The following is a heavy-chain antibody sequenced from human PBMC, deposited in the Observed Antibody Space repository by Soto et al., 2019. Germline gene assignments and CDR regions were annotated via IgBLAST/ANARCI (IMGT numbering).Heavy chain of an antibody. Sequence: GGSLRLSCAASGFTFSSYAMSWVRQAPGKGLEWVSAISGSGGSTYYADSVKGRFTISKDNSKNTLYLQMNSLRAEDTAVYYCAKGYSSSWYFDYWGQGTLVTVSS. D-gene: IGHD6-13*01. J-gene: IGHJ4*02. CDR3: AKGYSSSWYFDY. CDR1: GFTFSSYA. CDR2: ISGSGGST. V-gene: IGHV3-23*01.